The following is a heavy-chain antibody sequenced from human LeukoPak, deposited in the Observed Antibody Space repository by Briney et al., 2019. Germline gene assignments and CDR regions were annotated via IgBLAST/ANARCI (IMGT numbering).Heavy chain of an antibody. CDR3: ARGTIAVAGPRYNWFDP. V-gene: IGHV4-59*01. CDR1: GGSISSYY. J-gene: IGHJ5*02. D-gene: IGHD6-19*01. CDR2: IYYSGST. Sequence: SKTLSLTCTVSGGSISSYYWSWIRQPPGKGLEWIGYIYYSGSTNYNPSLKSRVTISVDTSKNQFSLKLSSVTAADTAVYYCARGTIAVAGPRYNWFDPWGQGTLVTVSS.